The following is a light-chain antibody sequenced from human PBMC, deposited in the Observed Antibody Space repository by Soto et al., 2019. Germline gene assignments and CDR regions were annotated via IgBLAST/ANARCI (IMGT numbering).Light chain of an antibody. CDR1: QSISNY. J-gene: IGKJ2*01. CDR2: AAS. V-gene: IGKV1-39*01. CDR3: QQSYSTPVT. Sequence: DIQITQSPSSLSASVGDRVTITCRASQSISNYLNWYQQKPGTAPKLLIYAASSLQYGVPSRFSGSGSGTDFTLTISSLQPEDFATYYCQQSYSTPVTFGQGTKLEIK.